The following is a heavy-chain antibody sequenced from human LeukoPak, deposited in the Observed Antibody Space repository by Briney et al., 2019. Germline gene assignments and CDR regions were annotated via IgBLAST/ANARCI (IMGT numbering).Heavy chain of an antibody. D-gene: IGHD2-15*01. V-gene: IGHV3-9*01. J-gene: IGHJ4*02. CDR2: ISWNSGSI. Sequence: GGSLRLSCAASGFTFDDYAMHWVRQAPGKGLEWVSGISWNSGSIGYADSVKGRFTISRDNAKNSLYLQMNSLRAGDTALYYCAKAAVPYCSGGSCYPYYWGQGTLVTVSS. CDR3: AKAAVPYCSGGSCYPYY. CDR1: GFTFDDYA.